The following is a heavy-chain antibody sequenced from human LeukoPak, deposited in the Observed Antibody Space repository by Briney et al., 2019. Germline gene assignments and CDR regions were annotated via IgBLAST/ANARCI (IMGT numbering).Heavy chain of an antibody. J-gene: IGHJ4*02. CDR1: GFSFTAAW. D-gene: IGHD1-7*01. CDR3: AKDRSPSNWNYYFDS. V-gene: IGHV3-15*01. CDR2: IKSRGGGETT. Sequence: GESLRLSCAASGFSFTAAWMSWVRQAPGKGPEWVGRIKSRGGGETTDYAAPVTGRITISRDDSKNTLYLQMNGLKTEDTGVYYCAKDRSPSNWNYYFDSWGQGTLVTVSS.